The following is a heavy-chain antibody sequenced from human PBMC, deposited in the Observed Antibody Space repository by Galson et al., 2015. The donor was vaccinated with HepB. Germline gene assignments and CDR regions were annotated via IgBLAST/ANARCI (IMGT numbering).Heavy chain of an antibody. J-gene: IGHJ4*02. CDR1: GGSISSYY. D-gene: IGHD3-16*01. CDR2: IYYSGST. V-gene: IGHV4-59*01. CDR3: ARARLWGADY. Sequence: ETLSLTCTVSGGSISSYYWSWIRQPPGKGLEWIGYIYYSGSTNYNPSLKSRVTISVDTSKNQFSLKLSSVTAADTAVYYCARARLWGADYWGQGTLVTVSS.